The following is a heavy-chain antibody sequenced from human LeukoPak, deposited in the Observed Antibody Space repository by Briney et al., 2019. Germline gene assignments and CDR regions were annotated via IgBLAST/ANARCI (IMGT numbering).Heavy chain of an antibody. CDR1: GGSFSGYY. CDR2: INHSGST. CDR3: ARGAKYSYAHLGDY. J-gene: IGHJ4*02. V-gene: IGHV4-34*01. Sequence: PSETLSLTCAVYGGSFSGYYWSWIRQPLGKGLEWIGEINHSGSTNYNPSLKSRVTISVDTSKNQFSLKLSSVTAADTAVYYCARGAKYSYAHLGDYWGQGTLVTVSS. D-gene: IGHD5-18*01.